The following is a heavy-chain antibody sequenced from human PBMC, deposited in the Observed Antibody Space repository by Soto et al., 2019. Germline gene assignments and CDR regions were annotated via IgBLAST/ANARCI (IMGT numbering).Heavy chain of an antibody. D-gene: IGHD6-13*01. CDR3: ARAPQLSAAWFDP. CDR1: VDSVSSNSAA. CDR2: TYYRSKWYN. Sequence: SQTLSLTCAISVDSVSSNSAAWNCIRQSPSRGLEWLGRTYYRSKWYNDYAVSVKSRITINPDTSKNQFSLQLNSVTPEDTAVYYCARAPQLSAAWFDPWGQGTLVTVSS. V-gene: IGHV6-1*01. J-gene: IGHJ5*02.